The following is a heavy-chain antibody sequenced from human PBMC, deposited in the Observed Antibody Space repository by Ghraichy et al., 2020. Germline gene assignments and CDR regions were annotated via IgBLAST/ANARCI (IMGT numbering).Heavy chain of an antibody. D-gene: IGHD2-2*01. J-gene: IGHJ4*02. V-gene: IGHV4-39*01. CDR1: GGSINSSSYY. CDR3: ARLIDIVVVPAAMQADY. Sequence: SETLSLTCTVSGGSINSSSYYWGWIRQPPGKGLEWIGSIYYSGSTYYNPSLKSRVTISVDTSKNQFSLKLSSVTAADTAVYYCARLIDIVVVPAAMQADYWGQGTLVTVSS. CDR2: IYYSGST.